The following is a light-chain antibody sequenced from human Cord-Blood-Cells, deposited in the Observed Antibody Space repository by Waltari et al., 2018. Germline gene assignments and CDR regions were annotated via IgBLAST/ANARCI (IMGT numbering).Light chain of an antibody. J-gene: IGLJ2*01. CDR2: YDS. Sequence: SYVPTQPPSVSVAPGKTARITCGGNNIGSKSVHWYQQKPGQAPVLVIYYDSDRPSGIPERFSGSNSGNTATLTISRVEAGDEADYYCQVWDSSSDHRVVFGGGTKLTVL. CDR3: QVWDSSSDHRVV. V-gene: IGLV3-21*04. CDR1: NIGSKS.